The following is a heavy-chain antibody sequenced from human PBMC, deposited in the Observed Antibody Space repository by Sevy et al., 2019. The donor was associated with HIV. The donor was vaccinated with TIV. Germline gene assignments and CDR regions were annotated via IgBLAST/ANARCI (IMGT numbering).Heavy chain of an antibody. CDR3: ARDAQTWRGPWYATSGADR. CDR1: GFTFSPYP. J-gene: IGHJ5*02. Sequence: GGSLRLSCTASGFTFSPYPLTWVPQAPGKGLEWVSSFTPVDTHYADPVRGRFSGARDNSKNTLYHQMDSLTVDDTAVYHCARDAQTWRGPWYATSGADRWGQGTLVTVSS. V-gene: IGHV3-23*01. D-gene: IGHD6-13*01. CDR2: FTPVDT.